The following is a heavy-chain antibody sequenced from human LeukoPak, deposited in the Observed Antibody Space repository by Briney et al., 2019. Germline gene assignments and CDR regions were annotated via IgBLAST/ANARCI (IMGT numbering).Heavy chain of an antibody. CDR2: MNPNSGNT. J-gene: IGHJ6*02. D-gene: IGHD3-22*01. CDR3: ALITMIVVVPYGMDV. CDR1: GYTFTSYD. Sequence: GASVKVSCKASGYTFTSYDINWVRQATGQGLEWMGWMNPNSGNTGYAQKFQGRVTMTRNTSISTAYMELSSLRSEDTAVYYCALITMIVVVPYGMDVWGQGTTVTVSS. V-gene: IGHV1-8*01.